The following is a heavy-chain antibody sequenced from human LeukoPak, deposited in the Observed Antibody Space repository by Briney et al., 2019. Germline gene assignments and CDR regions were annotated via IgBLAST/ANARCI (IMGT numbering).Heavy chain of an antibody. CDR1: GFTFSSYS. V-gene: IGHV3-21*01. CDR2: ISSSSSYI. D-gene: IGHD3-22*01. J-gene: IGHJ3*02. CDR3: ARVPQTYYYDSSGSRYGAFDI. Sequence: PGGSLRLSCAASGFTFSSYSMNWVRQAPGKGLEWVSSISSSSSYIYYADSVKGRFTISRDNAKNSLYLQMNSLRAEDTAVYYCARVPQTYYYDSSGSRYGAFDIWGQGTMVTVSS.